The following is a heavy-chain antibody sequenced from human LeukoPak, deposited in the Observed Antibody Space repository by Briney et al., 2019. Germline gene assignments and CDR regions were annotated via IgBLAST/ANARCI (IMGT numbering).Heavy chain of an antibody. CDR1: GFTFSDYY. CDR2: ISSSGSTI. V-gene: IGHV3-11*01. J-gene: IGHJ4*02. Sequence: GGSLRLSCAASGFTFSDYYMSWIRQAPGKGLEWVSYISSSGSTIYYADSVKGRFTVSRDNAKNSLYLQMNSLRAEDTAVYYCARDTHYDSSGYYGYWGQGTLVTVSS. CDR3: ARDTHYDSSGYYGY. D-gene: IGHD3-22*01.